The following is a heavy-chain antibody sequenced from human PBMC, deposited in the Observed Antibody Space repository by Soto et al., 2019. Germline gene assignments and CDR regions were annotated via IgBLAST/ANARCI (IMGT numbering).Heavy chain of an antibody. J-gene: IGHJ1*01. CDR2: ISSSSSYI. V-gene: IGHV3-21*01. CDR3: ARHHNPPEYNSRWLQYFQH. Sequence: GGYLRLSCAASGFTFSSYSMNWVRQAPGKGLEWVSSISSSSSYIYYADAVKDRFTISRDTAKTSLYLQMNSLRAEDTAVYCCARHHNPPEYNSRWLQYFQHTGQRTLLTVYS. D-gene: IGHD6-13*01. CDR1: GFTFSSYS.